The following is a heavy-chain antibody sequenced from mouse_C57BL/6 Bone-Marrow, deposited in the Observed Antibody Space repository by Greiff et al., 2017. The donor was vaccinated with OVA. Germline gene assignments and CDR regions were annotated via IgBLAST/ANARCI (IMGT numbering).Heavy chain of an antibody. Sequence: DVHLVESGGGLVQPGGSMKLSCVASGFTFSNYWMNWVRQSPEKGLEWVAQIRLKSDNYATHYAESVKGRFTISRDDSKSSVYLQMNNLRAEDTGIYYCKITTVVATWYFDVWGTGTTVTVSS. J-gene: IGHJ1*03. CDR3: KITTVVATWYFDV. V-gene: IGHV6-3*01. CDR2: IRLKSDNYAT. CDR1: GFTFSNYW. D-gene: IGHD1-1*01.